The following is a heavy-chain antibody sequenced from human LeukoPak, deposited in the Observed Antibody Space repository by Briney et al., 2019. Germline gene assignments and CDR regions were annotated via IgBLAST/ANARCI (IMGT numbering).Heavy chain of an antibody. CDR3: ARGDLLTGYYRAYYFDY. CDR1: GGTFSSYA. J-gene: IGHJ4*02. Sequence: GASVKVSCKASGGTFSSYAISWVRQAPGQGLEWMGGIIPTFGTANYAQKFQGRVTITADESTSTAYMELSSLRSEDTAVYYCARGDLLTGYYRAYYFDYWGQGTLVTVSS. D-gene: IGHD3-9*01. CDR2: IIPTFGTA. V-gene: IGHV1-69*13.